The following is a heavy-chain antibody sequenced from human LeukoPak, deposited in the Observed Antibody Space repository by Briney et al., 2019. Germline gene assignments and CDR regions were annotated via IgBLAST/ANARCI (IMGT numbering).Heavy chain of an antibody. CDR3: ARIVLLWFGEPEGYFDY. Sequence: SETLSLTCTVSGGSISSSSYYWGWTRQPPGKGLEWIGSIYYSGSTYYNPSLKSRVTISVDTSKNQFSLKLSSVTAADTAVYYCARIVLLWFGEPEGYFDYWGQGTLVTVSS. CDR2: IYYSGST. CDR1: GGSISSSSYY. V-gene: IGHV4-39*01. D-gene: IGHD3-10*01. J-gene: IGHJ4*02.